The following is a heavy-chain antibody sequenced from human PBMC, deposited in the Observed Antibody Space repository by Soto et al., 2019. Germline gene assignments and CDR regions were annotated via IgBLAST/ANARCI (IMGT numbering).Heavy chain of an antibody. Sequence: QVQLVQSGAEVKKPGSSVKVSCKASGGTFSSYAISWVRQAPGQGLEWMGGIIRIFGTANYALKFQGRVTITADNSTSTAYVDLRSLRSEDTAVYYCARAGSLVVAAYVGNWFAHWGHGTLVTVSS. CDR2: IIRIFGTA. J-gene: IGHJ5*02. D-gene: IGHD2-15*01. CDR1: GGTFSSYA. CDR3: ARAGSLVVAAYVGNWFAH. V-gene: IGHV1-69*06.